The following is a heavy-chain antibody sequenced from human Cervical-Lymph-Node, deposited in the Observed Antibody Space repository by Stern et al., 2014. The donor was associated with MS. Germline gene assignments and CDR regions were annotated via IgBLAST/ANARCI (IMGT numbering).Heavy chain of an antibody. CDR3: ARDKVVVVAATPMGY. CDR2: ISAYNGNT. J-gene: IGHJ4*02. CDR1: GYTFTSYG. V-gene: IGHV1-18*01. Sequence: QVQLQESGAEVKKPGASVKVSCKASGYTFTSYGISWVRQAPGQGLEWMGWISAYNGNTNYAQKLQGRVTMTTDTSTSTAYMELRSLRSDDTAVYYCARDKVVVVAATPMGYWGQGTLVTVSS. D-gene: IGHD2-15*01.